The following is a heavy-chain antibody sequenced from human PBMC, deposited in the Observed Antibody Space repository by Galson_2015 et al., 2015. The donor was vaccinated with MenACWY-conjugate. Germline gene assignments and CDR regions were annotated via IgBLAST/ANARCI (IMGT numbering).Heavy chain of an antibody. CDR3: ARAGSENCRTTNCLSLGAKFSYYYYMDV. V-gene: IGHV3-53*01. Sequence: SLRLSCAASGFTVNTYYMTWVRQAPGKGLEWVSIIYSGGSTYYPDSVRGRFTISRDNSKNTLYLQMDSLRADDTAVYYCARAGSENCRTTNCLSLGAKFSYYYYMDVWGKGTTVTVSS. J-gene: IGHJ6*03. CDR1: GFTVNTYY. D-gene: IGHD2-2*01. CDR2: IYSGGST.